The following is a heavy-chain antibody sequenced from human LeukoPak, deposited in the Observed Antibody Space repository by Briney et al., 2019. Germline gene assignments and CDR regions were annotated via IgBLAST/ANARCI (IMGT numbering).Heavy chain of an antibody. J-gene: IGHJ4*02. CDR2: INPRGGSA. V-gene: IGHV1-46*01. CDR1: GYTFTNFY. Sequence: ASVKVSCKASGYTFTNFYMHWVRQVPGQGLEWMGIINPRGGSASSAQKFQGRVTLTRDTSTSTAYMELSSLRSEDTAVYYCARVVDVNSYGLFDYWGQGTLVTVSS. D-gene: IGHD5-18*01. CDR3: ARVVDVNSYGLFDY.